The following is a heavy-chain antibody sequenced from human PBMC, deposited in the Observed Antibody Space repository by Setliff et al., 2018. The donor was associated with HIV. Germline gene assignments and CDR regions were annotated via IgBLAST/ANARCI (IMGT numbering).Heavy chain of an antibody. V-gene: IGHV1-69*10. CDR1: GGTFSSYA. CDR3: ARALSNDYDSSGPAAPHDAFDI. Sequence: SVKVSCKASGGTFSSYAISWVRQAPGQGLEWMGGIIPILGIANYAQKFQGRVTITADKSTSTAYMEMSRLRSEDTAVYYCARALSNDYDSSGPAAPHDAFDIWGQGTMVTVSS. D-gene: IGHD3-22*01. CDR2: IIPILGIA. J-gene: IGHJ3*02.